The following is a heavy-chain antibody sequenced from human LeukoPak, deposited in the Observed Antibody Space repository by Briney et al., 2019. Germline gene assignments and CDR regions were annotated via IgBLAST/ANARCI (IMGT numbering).Heavy chain of an antibody. CDR3: ARDSDWILFDY. Sequence: GGSLRLSCAASGFTFDTYWMHWVRQAPGKGLVWVARVNREGTTTAYADSVKGRFIISRDNSKNTLYLQMNNLRAEDTAVYYCARDSDWILFDYWGQGTPVTVSS. J-gene: IGHJ4*02. CDR1: GFTFDTYW. CDR2: VNREGTTT. V-gene: IGHV3-74*03. D-gene: IGHD2-2*03.